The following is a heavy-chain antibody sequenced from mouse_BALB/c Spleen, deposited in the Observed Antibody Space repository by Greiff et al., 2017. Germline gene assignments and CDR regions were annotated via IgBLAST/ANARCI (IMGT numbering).Heavy chain of an antibody. V-gene: IGHV5-9-4*01. CDR2: ISSGGSYT. CDR1: GFTFSSYA. CDR3: ARKGFYGLDY. Sequence: EVKVVESGGGLVKPGGSLKLSCAASGFTFSSYAMSWVRQSPEKRLEWVAEISSGGSYTYYPDTVTGRFTISRDNAKNTLYLEMSSLRSEDTAMYYCARKGFYGLDYWGQGTSVTVSS. D-gene: IGHD3-3*01. J-gene: IGHJ4*01.